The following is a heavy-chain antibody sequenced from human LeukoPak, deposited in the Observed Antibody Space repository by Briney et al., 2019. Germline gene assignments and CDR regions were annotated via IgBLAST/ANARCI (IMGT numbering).Heavy chain of an antibody. CDR1: GGSVSSSGYY. CDR3: ARGLGSDTAMTSYYFDY. V-gene: IGHV4-39*07. J-gene: IGHJ4*02. D-gene: IGHD5-18*01. CDR2: INYSGST. Sequence: SETLSLTCTVSGGSVSSSGYYWGWIRQPPGKGLEWIGSINYSGSTFYKPSLKSRVTISVDTSKNQFSLKLNSVTAADTAVYYCARGLGSDTAMTSYYFDYWGQGTLVTVSS.